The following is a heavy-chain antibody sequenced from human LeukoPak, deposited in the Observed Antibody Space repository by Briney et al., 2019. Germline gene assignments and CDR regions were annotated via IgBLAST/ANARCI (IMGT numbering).Heavy chain of an antibody. Sequence: ASVKVSCKASGYTFTSYGISWVRQAPGQGLEWMGIINPSGGSTSYAQKFQGRVTMTTDTSTSTVYMELSSLRSEDTAVYYCARRVYCSSISCHHYHYYMDVWGTGTTVTVSS. CDR2: INPSGGST. J-gene: IGHJ6*03. V-gene: IGHV1-46*03. D-gene: IGHD2-2*01. CDR1: GYTFTSYG. CDR3: ARRVYCSSISCHHYHYYMDV.